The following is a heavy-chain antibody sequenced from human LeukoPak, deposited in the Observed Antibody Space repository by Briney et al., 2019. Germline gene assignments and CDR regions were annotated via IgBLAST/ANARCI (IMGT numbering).Heavy chain of an antibody. D-gene: IGHD1-1*01. Sequence: PGGSLRLSCAASGFTFSSYWMHWVRQAPGKGLVWVSRISSDGSSTTYADSVKGRFTISRDNAKNSLYLQMNSLTAEDTAVYYCARPQYNNYWTAFDCWGQGTLVTVSS. J-gene: IGHJ4*02. CDR1: GFTFSSYW. V-gene: IGHV3-74*01. CDR2: ISSDGSST. CDR3: ARPQYNNYWTAFDC.